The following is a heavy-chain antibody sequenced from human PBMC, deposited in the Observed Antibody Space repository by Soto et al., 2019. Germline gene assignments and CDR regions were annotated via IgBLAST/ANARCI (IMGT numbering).Heavy chain of an antibody. CDR1: GGSISSYY. Sequence: QVQLQESGPGLVKPSETLSLTCTVSGGSISSYYWSWLRQPPGQGLEWIGYIYYSGSTNYNPSLQSRSTISVDTSKPRYALKLSSGTAADTAVYYFARGQYSSSSGYYYYGMDVWGQGTTVTV. CDR3: ARGQYSSSSGYYYYGMDV. CDR2: IYYSGST. V-gene: IGHV4-59*01. J-gene: IGHJ6*02. D-gene: IGHD6-6*01.